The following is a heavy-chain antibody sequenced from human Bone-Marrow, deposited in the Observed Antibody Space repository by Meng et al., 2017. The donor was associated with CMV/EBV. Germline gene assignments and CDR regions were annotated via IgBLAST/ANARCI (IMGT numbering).Heavy chain of an antibody. J-gene: IGHJ6*02. CDR3: ARAGGFGSYSGMDV. CDR1: GGSISSSTDY. CDR2: VNYGGSP. D-gene: IGHD3-10*01. Sequence: SETLSLTCTVSGGSISSSTDYWAWIRQPPGKGLEWIGSVNYGGSPYSNPSLKSRVTVSVDTSKNQFSLKLTSVTAADTAVYYCARAGGFGSYSGMDVWGQGTTVTVSS. V-gene: IGHV4-39*07.